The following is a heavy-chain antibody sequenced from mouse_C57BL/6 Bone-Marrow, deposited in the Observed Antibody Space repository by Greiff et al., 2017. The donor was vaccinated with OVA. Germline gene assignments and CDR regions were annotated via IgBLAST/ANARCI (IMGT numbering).Heavy chain of an antibody. Sequence: QVQLQQSGAELMKPGASVKLSCKATGYTFTGYWIEWVKQRPGHGLEWIGEILPGSCSTNYNEKFKGKATFTADTSSNTAYMQLSSLTTEDSAIYYCARICYDLYWYFDVWGTGTTVTVSS. CDR3: ARICYDLYWYFDV. CDR2: ILPGSCST. V-gene: IGHV1-9*01. J-gene: IGHJ1*03. D-gene: IGHD2-3*01. CDR1: GYTFTGYW.